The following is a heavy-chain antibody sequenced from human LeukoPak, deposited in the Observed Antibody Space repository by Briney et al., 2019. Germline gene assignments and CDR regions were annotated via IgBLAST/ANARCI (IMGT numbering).Heavy chain of an antibody. CDR1: GFTFSSYW. D-gene: IGHD3-22*01. J-gene: IGHJ4*02. CDR3: AKSGRYYDSSGYYFVLES. CDR2: INSDGSST. V-gene: IGHV3-74*01. Sequence: GGSLRLSCAASGFTFSSYWMHWVRHAPGKGLMWVSRINSDGSSTSYADSVKGRFTISRDNSNSALFLQMNSLRAEDTAVYYCAKSGRYYDSSGYYFVLESWGQGTLVTVSS.